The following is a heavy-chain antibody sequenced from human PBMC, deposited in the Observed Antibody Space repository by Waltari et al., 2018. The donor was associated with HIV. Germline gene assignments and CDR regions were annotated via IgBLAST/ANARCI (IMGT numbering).Heavy chain of an antibody. V-gene: IGHV3-53*01. CDR1: NSSISAKH. Sequence: EVLLAESGGGLIQPGGSLGLSCTASNSSISAKHVTWIRQAPGGSVEWVAVIYPDDTTHYADSVSGRFTISRAKSRTKVFLLMNSLFVDDTATYFCATGVRYYGPWGQGTRVTVSS. J-gene: IGHJ5*02. CDR2: IYPDDTT. CDR3: ATGVRYYGP. D-gene: IGHD3-22*01.